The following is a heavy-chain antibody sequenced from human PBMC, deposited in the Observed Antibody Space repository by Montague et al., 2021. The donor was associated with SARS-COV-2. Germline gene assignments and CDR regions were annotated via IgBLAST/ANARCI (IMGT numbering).Heavy chain of an antibody. D-gene: IGHD3-22*01. CDR3: ARSPEPMIILIITSLNLYFDP. V-gene: IGHV4-31*03. J-gene: IGHJ2*01. CDR1: GGSISSGGYY. Sequence: TLSLTCTVSGGSISSGGYYWSWIRQHPGKGLEWIGNIYYSGSTYYNPSLKSRVTISVDTSKNQFSLKLSSVTAADTAVYYCARSPEPMIILIITSLNLYFDPWGRGTLGNVSS. CDR2: IYYSGST.